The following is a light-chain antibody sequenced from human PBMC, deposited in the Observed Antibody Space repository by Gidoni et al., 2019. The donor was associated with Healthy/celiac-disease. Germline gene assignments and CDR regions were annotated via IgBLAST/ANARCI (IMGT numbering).Light chain of an antibody. J-gene: IGKJ2*01. V-gene: IGKV4-1*01. CDR3: QQYYSTPYT. Sequence: DIVTTQSPDSLAVYLGERDTINCKSSQSVLYSSNNKNYLAWYQQKPGQPPKLLIYWASTRESGVPDRFSGSGSGTDFTLTISSLQAEDVAVYYCQQYYSTPYTFGQGTKLEIK. CDR2: WAS. CDR1: QSVLYSSNNKNY.